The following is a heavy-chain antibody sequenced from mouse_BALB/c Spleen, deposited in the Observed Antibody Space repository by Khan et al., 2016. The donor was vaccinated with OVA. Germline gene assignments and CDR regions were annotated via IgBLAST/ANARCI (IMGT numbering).Heavy chain of an antibody. CDR3: ATSYYYGYYFDY. V-gene: IGHV5-17*02. D-gene: IGHD1-1*01. J-gene: IGHJ2*01. CDR2: ISGDSSTI. Sequence: EVKLVESGGGLVQPGGSRKLSCAASGFTFSSYGMHWVRQAPEKGLEWVAYISGDSSTIYYTDTVKGRFTISRDNPKNTLSLQMTGLMSEDTAMYYCATSYYYGYYFDYWGPGTTLTVSS. CDR1: GFTFSSYG.